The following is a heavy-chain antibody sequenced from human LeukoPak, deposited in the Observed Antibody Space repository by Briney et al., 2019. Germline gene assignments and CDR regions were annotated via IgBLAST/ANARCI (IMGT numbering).Heavy chain of an antibody. CDR1: GFTFSTSW. J-gene: IGHJ4*02. Sequence: GGSLRLSCAASGFTFSTSWMSWVRQAPGKGLEWVASIKQDGSEKYYVDSVKGRFTISRDNAKISLYLQMNSLRAEDTAVYYCARAAYTGSPTSFDYWGQGTLVTVSS. D-gene: IGHD1-26*01. CDR2: IKQDGSEK. CDR3: ARAAYTGSPTSFDY. V-gene: IGHV3-7*04.